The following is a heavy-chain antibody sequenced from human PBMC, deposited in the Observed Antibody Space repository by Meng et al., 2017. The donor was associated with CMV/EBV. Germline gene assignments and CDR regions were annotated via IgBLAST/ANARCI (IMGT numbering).Heavy chain of an antibody. J-gene: IGHJ4*02. CDR2: ISYDGSNK. CDR1: GFTFSSYA. V-gene: IGHV3-30-3*01. CDR3: ARGDYFDY. Sequence: QVQLVESGGGVVQPGMSLRLSCAASGFTFSSYAMHWVRQAPGKGLEWVAVISYDGSNKYYADSVKGRFTISRDNSKNTLYLQMNSLRAEDMAVYYCARGDYFDYWGQGTLVTVSS.